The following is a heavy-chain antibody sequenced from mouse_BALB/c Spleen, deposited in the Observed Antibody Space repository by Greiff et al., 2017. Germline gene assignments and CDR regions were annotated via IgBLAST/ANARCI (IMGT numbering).Heavy chain of an antibody. Sequence: QVQLKESGAELAKPGASVKMSCKASGYTFTSYWMHWVKQRPGQGLEWIGYINPSTGYTEYNQKFKDKATLTADKSSSTAYMQLSSLTSEDSAVYYCARGDYGEYAMDYWGQGTSVTVSS. CDR2: INPSTGYT. J-gene: IGHJ4*01. V-gene: IGHV1-7*01. CDR1: GYTFTSYW. D-gene: IGHD2-4*01. CDR3: ARGDYGEYAMDY.